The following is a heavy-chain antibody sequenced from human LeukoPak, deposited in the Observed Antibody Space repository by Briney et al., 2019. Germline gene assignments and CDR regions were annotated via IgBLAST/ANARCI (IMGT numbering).Heavy chain of an antibody. Sequence: GGSLRLSCAASGFTFSGSAMHWVRQASGKGLEWVGRIRSKANSYATAYAASVKGRFTISRDDSKNTAYLQMNSLKTKDTAVYYCTRPGIAVAGSDYWGQGTLVTVSS. D-gene: IGHD6-19*01. J-gene: IGHJ4*02. CDR3: TRPGIAVAGSDY. CDR2: IRSKANSYAT. CDR1: GFTFSGSA. V-gene: IGHV3-73*01.